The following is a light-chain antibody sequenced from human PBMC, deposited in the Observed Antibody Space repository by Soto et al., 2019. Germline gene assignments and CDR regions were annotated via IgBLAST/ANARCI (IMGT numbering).Light chain of an antibody. CDR2: GAS. CDR3: QQYNNWPRT. CDR1: QSVSSY. J-gene: IGKJ1*01. V-gene: IGKV3-15*01. Sequence: EIVFTQSPGSLSLSPGERATLSCRASQSVSSYYLAWYQQKNGQAPRILIYGASTRDTGIPARFSGRGSGTEFTLTINRLQSEDFSVYYCQQYNNWPRTFGQGTKVDIK.